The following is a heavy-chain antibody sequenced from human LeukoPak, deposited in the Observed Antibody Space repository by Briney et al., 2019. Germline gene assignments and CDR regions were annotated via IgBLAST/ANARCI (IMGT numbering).Heavy chain of an antibody. CDR3: ARDGLHTAHFDY. J-gene: IGHJ4*02. Sequence: GGSLRLSCAASGFTFGSYSMNWVRQAPGKGLEWVSTVSDSSDVHYSDSVKGRFTISRDNARNSLYLQMNSLRDEDTAVYYCARDGLHTAHFDYWGQGTLVTVSS. D-gene: IGHD5-18*01. V-gene: IGHV3-48*02. CDR2: VSDSSDV. CDR1: GFTFGSYS.